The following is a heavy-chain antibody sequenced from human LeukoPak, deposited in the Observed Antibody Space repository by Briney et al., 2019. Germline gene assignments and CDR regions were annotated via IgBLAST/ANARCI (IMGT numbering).Heavy chain of an antibody. CDR3: AGGDDFSGDY. D-gene: IGHD3/OR15-3a*01. CDR1: GFTFSNAW. Sequence: GGSLRLSCAASGFTFSNAWMSWVRQAPGKGLEWVANIHPEGNEKYHVDSVKGRFTISRDNTKNLLHLEMDSLRVEDTAVYYCAGGDDFSGDYWGQGTRVTVSS. V-gene: IGHV3-7*04. J-gene: IGHJ4*02. CDR2: IHPEGNEK.